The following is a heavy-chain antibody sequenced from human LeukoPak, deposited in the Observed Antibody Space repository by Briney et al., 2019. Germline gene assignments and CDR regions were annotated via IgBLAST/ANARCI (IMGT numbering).Heavy chain of an antibody. CDR2: IYYSGYT. Sequence: SETLSLTCTVSRDSISSYYWSWIRQPPGKGLEWNGYIYYSGYTDYNPSLKSRVTISVDTSKNQFSLKLNSVTAADTAVYYCARDVSVSYYYYMDVWGKGTTVTASS. V-gene: IGHV4-59*01. D-gene: IGHD3-16*02. CDR3: ARDVSVSYYYYMDV. J-gene: IGHJ6*03. CDR1: RDSISSYY.